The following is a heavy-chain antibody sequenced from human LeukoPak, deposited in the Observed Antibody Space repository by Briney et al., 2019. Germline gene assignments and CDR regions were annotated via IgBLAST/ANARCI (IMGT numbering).Heavy chain of an antibody. CDR3: TKSDGYGLIRI. J-gene: IGHJ3*02. CDR1: GGSFSGYY. CDR2: IYYTGNT. V-gene: IGHV4-34*01. Sequence: SETLSLTCAVYGGSFSGYYWSWIRQPPGKGLEWIGNIYYTGNTYYNASLKSRVNISVDTSKNQFSLKVISMTAADTAVYYCTKSDGYGLIRICGRGTMVTVSS. D-gene: IGHD3-10*01.